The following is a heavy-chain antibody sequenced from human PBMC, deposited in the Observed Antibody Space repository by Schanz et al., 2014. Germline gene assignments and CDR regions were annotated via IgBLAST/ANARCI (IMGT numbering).Heavy chain of an antibody. CDR2: IKHDGGEK. D-gene: IGHD5-12*01. CDR3: AREGEWGYDPPRH. CDR1: GFTFSNCD. V-gene: IGHV3-7*01. Sequence: DLEESGGGLVQPGGSQRLSCAVSGFTFSNCDMTWVRQAPGKGLEWVANIKHDGGEKYYVDSLKGRFTISRDNAKNSLYLQMSSLRAEDTAVYYCAREGEWGYDPPRHWGQGTLVTVSS. J-gene: IGHJ4*02.